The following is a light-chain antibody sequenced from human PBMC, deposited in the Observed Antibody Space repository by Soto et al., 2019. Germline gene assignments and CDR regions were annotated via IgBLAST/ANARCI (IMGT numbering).Light chain of an antibody. CDR2: KAS. Sequence: DIQMTQSPSSLSASVGDRVTITCRASQSISSYLNWYQQKPGKAPKLLIYKASTLKSGVPSRFSGSGSGTEFTLTISGVQPDDFATYYCQHCKSYSETFGQGTKVEIK. CDR1: QSISSY. V-gene: IGKV1-5*03. J-gene: IGKJ1*01. CDR3: QHCKSYSET.